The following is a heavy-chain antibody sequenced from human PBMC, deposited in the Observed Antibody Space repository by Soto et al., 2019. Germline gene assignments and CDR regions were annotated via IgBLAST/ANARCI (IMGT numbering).Heavy chain of an antibody. CDR3: ARDFGAVAGPGWIDP. D-gene: IGHD6-19*01. V-gene: IGHV3-30-3*01. CDR2: ISYDGSNK. Sequence: GGSLRLSCAASGFTFSSYAMNWVRQAPGKGLERVAIISYDGSNKYYADSVKGRFTISRDSSKNTLYLQMNSLRPEDTAVYYCARDFGAVAGPGWIDPWGQGTLVTVSS. J-gene: IGHJ5*02. CDR1: GFTFSSYA.